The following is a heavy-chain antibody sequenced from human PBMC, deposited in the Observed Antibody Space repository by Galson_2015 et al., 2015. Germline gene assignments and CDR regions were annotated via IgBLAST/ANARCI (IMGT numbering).Heavy chain of an antibody. CDR1: GYTFTSYA. D-gene: IGHD6-19*01. CDR3: ASPGGSSGWFDDWYFDY. V-gene: IGHV1-3*01. CDR2: INAGNGNT. Sequence: VKVSCKASGYTFTSYAMHWVRQAPGQRLEWMGWINAGNGNTKYSQKFQGRVTITRDTSASTAYMELSSLRSEDTAMYYCASPGGSSGWFDDWYFDYWGQGTLVTVSS. J-gene: IGHJ4*02.